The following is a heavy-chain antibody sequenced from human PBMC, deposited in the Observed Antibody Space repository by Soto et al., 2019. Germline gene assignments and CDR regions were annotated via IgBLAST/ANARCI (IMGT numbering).Heavy chain of an antibody. J-gene: IGHJ4*02. Sequence: QLQLQESGPGLVKPSETLSLTCTISGGSISSSSYYWGWIRQPPGKGLEWIGSIYYSGSTYYNPSLKSRVTISVDTSKNQFSLKLSSVTAADTAVYYCASVARGSGYYPFDYWGLGTLVTVSS. CDR3: ASVARGSGYYPFDY. V-gene: IGHV4-39*01. D-gene: IGHD3-22*01. CDR1: GGSISSSSYY. CDR2: IYYSGST.